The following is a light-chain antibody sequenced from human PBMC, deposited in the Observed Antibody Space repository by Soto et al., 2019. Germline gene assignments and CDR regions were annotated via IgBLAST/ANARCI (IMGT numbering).Light chain of an antibody. CDR3: VLYMVSGISV. J-gene: IGLJ3*02. V-gene: IGLV8-61*01. CDR2: STN. Sequence: QAVVTQEPSFSVSPGGTVTLTCGLNSGSVSTSYYPSWYQQTPGQAPRTLIYSTNTRSSGVPDRFSGSILGNKAALTITGAQADDESDYYCVLYMVSGISVFGGGTQLTVL. CDR1: SGSVSTSYY.